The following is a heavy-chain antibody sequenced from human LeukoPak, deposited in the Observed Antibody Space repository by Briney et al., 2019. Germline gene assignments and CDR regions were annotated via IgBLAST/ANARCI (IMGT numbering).Heavy chain of an antibody. V-gene: IGHV3-48*04. CDR3: ASGYYFDY. J-gene: IGHJ4*02. Sequence: GGSLRLSCAASGFTFNDHSMNWVRQVPGKGLEWVSYISTSGGAMYYADSVRGRFTISRDNAKSSLYLQMNSLSAEDTAFYYCASGYYFDYWGQGTLVTVSS. D-gene: IGHD3-22*01. CDR1: GFTFNDHS. CDR2: ISTSGGAM.